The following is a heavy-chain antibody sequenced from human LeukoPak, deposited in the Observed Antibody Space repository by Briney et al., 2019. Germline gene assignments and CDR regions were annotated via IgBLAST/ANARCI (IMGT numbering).Heavy chain of an antibody. CDR2: ISSSSSYI. J-gene: IGHJ4*02. D-gene: IGHD6-19*01. Sequence: GGSLRLSCAASGFTFSSYGMNWVRQAPGKGLEWVSSISSSSSYIYYADSVKGRFTISRDNAKNSMYLQMNSLRAEDTAVYYCARDGEWLVYFDYWGQGTLVTVSS. CDR3: ARDGEWLVYFDY. CDR1: GFTFSSYG. V-gene: IGHV3-21*01.